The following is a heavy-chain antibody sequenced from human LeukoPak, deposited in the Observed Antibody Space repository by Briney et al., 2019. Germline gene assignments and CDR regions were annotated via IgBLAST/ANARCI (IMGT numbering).Heavy chain of an antibody. D-gene: IGHD5-12*01. V-gene: IGHV3-64D*06. J-gene: IGHJ4*02. Sequence: GGSLRLSCSASGFTFSSYAMHWVRQAPGKGLEYVSAISSNGGSTYYADSVKGRFTISRDNSKNTLYLQMSSLRAEDTAVYYCVEHSGIVATILDYWGQGTLATVSS. CDR3: VEHSGIVATILDY. CDR1: GFTFSSYA. CDR2: ISSNGGST.